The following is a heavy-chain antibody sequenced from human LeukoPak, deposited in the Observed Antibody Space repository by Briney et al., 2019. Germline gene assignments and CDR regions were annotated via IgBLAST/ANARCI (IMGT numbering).Heavy chain of an antibody. V-gene: IGHV3-43*01. CDR3: AKDRGGVDY. CDR1: GFTFDDYS. D-gene: IGHD3-16*01. Sequence: GGSLRLSCAASGFTFDDYSMHWVRPGAGKGLEWVSVISWDGGSTSYADSVKGRFTISRDNSKTSLYLQMNSLRSEDSALYYCAKDRGGVDYWGQGTLVTVSS. J-gene: IGHJ4*02. CDR2: ISWDGGST.